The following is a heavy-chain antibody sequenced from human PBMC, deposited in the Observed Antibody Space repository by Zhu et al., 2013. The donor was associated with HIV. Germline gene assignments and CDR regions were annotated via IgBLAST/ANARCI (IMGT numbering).Heavy chain of an antibody. CDR1: GYTFTSYD. CDR3: ARGQLSIAAAGYWYFDL. CDR2: MNPNSGNT. Sequence: QVQLVQSGAEVKKPGSSVKVSCKASGYTFTSYDINWVRQATGQGLEWMGWMNPNSGNTGYAQKFQGRVTITRNTSISTAYMELSSLRSEDTAVYYCARGQLSIAAAGYWYFDLWGRGTLVTVSS. D-gene: IGHD6-13*01. V-gene: IGHV1-8*03. J-gene: IGHJ2*01.